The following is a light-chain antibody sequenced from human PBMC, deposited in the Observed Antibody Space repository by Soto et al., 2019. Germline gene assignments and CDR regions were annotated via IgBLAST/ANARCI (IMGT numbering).Light chain of an antibody. CDR1: QNIGSN. Sequence: EIVMTMSAATLSVSPGERATLSCRASQNIGSNLAWYQQKFGQAPRLLIYGASTRAAGIPDRFSGSGSGTDFTLTITRLEPEDSAVYFCQQYTGPPTTFGQGTRLEIK. J-gene: IGKJ5*01. CDR2: GAS. CDR3: QQYTGPPTT. V-gene: IGKV3D-15*01.